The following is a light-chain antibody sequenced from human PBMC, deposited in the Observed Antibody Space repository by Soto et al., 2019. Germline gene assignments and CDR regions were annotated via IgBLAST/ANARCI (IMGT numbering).Light chain of an antibody. CDR1: QNVATN. Sequence: VMTQSPANMSVSPGERVTLSCRARQNVATNVAWYQHKRGQAPRLLIYGSSTRARDLPGTFSGSGSGTQFSLTISSLRSEDSAVYYCQQYYLWGLCFGGGTKVEI. CDR3: QQYYLWGLC. V-gene: IGKV3D-15*01. CDR2: GSS. J-gene: IGKJ4*01.